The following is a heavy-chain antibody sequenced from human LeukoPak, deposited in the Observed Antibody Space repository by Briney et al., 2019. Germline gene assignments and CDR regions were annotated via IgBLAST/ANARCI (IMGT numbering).Heavy chain of an antibody. CDR2: ISGSGGST. Sequence: GGSLRLSCAASGFTFTNFAMNWVRQAPGKGLECVSSISGSGGSTYYADSVKGRFTISRDNSKNTLYLQMNSLRAEDTAVYSCAKPLGSSWDYFDYWGQGTLVTVSS. V-gene: IGHV3-23*01. CDR1: GFTFTNFA. J-gene: IGHJ4*02. D-gene: IGHD6-13*01. CDR3: AKPLGSSWDYFDY.